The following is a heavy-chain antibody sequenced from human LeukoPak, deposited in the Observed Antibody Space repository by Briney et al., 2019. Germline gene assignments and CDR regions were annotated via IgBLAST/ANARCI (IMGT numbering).Heavy chain of an antibody. D-gene: IGHD6-6*01. CDR1: GYSFTSYW. J-gene: IGHJ4*02. CDR3: ARLAVSSSSKRPFDY. CDR2: IYLGDSDT. Sequence: GESLKISCKGSGYSFTSYWIGWVRQMPGKGLEWMGIIYLGDSDTRYSPSFQGQVTISADKSISTAYLQWSSLKASDTAMYYCARLAVSSSSKRPFDYWGQGTLVTVSS. V-gene: IGHV5-51*01.